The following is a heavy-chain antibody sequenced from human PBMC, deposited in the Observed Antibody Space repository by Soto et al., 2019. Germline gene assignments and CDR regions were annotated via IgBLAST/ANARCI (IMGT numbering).Heavy chain of an antibody. CDR1: GYTFTLYG. CDR3: ARVYGSGSYIAFDF. J-gene: IGHJ3*01. D-gene: IGHD3-10*01. CDR2: ISALNGNT. V-gene: IGHV1-18*01. Sequence: QVQLVQSGAEVKKPGASVKVSCKASGYTFTLYGISWVRQAPGQGLAWMGWISALNGNTKYVDNFQDRVTMTTDTSTNTSYMEVRSLRSDDTAIYYCARVYGSGSYIAFDFWGQGTMVTVSS.